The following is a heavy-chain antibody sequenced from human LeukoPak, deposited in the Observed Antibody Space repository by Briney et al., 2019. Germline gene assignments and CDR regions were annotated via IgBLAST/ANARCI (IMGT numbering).Heavy chain of an antibody. CDR1: GFTFSNSA. V-gene: IGHV3-30-3*01. Sequence: GGSLRRSCAASGFTFSNSAMHWVRQAPGKGLEWVAGISYDGSNKYHADSVKGRFTISRDISKNTLYLQMNSLRPEDTAVFYCARDPVVRVLGYSFFDYWGQGTLVTVSS. CDR2: ISYDGSNK. D-gene: IGHD3-22*01. CDR3: ARDPVVRVLGYSFFDY. J-gene: IGHJ4*02.